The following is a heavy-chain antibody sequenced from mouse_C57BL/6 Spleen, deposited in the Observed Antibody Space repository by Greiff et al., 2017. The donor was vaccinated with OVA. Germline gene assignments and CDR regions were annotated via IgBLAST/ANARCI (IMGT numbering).Heavy chain of an antibody. Sequence: VQLQQPGAELVKPGASVKLSCKASGYTFTSYWMHWVKQRPGQGLEWIGMIHPNSGSTNYNEKFKSKATLTVDKSSSTAYMQLSSLTSEDSAVYYCARSDSSGYVGYWGQGTTLTVSS. V-gene: IGHV1-64*01. CDR1: GYTFTSYW. J-gene: IGHJ2*01. D-gene: IGHD3-2*02. CDR3: ARSDSSGYVGY. CDR2: IHPNSGST.